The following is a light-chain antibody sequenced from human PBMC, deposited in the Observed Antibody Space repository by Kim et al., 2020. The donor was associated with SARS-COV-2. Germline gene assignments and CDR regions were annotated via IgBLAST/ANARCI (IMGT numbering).Light chain of an antibody. Sequence: SVSPGQTASITCSGDKLGDKYACWYQQKPGQSPVLVIYQDSKRPSGIPERFSCSNSGNTATLTISGTQAMDEADYYCQAWDSSTVVFGGGTKLTVL. J-gene: IGLJ2*01. CDR1: KLGDKY. CDR3: QAWDSSTVV. CDR2: QDS. V-gene: IGLV3-1*01.